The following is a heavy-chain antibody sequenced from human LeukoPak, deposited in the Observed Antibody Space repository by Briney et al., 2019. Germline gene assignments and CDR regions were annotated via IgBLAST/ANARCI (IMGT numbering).Heavy chain of an antibody. CDR1: GFTFSSYA. D-gene: IGHD2-2*01. CDR2: ITGSGGTT. J-gene: IGHJ4*02. V-gene: IGHV3-23*01. Sequence: GGSLRLSCAASGFTFSSYAMNWVRQAPGKGLEWVSAITGSGGTTYYADSVRGRFTISRDNSKNTLYLQMNSLRAEDTAIYYCAKDPGVVPAHYFDYWGQGTLVTVSS. CDR3: AKDPGVVPAHYFDY.